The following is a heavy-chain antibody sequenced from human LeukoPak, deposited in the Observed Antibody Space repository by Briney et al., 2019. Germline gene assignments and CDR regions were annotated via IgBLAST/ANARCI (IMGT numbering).Heavy chain of an antibody. CDR1: GYTITSSV. V-gene: IGHV1-8*03. J-gene: IGHJ5*02. CDR3: ARSVARGQFDP. D-gene: IGHD2-21*01. Sequence: ASVKVSCTASGYTITSSVISWVRPPTGQGLWGMGWMNPNSGNTGDAQELQCIVTITRNTSISTAYMELSSLRSEDTAVYYCARSVARGQFDPWGQGTLVTVSS. CDR2: MNPNSGNT.